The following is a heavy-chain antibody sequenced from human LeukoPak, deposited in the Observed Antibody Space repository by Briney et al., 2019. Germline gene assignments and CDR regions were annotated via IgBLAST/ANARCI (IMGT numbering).Heavy chain of an antibody. J-gene: IGHJ4*02. Sequence: GGSLRLSCAVSGFTFSSYGMHWVRQAPGKGLEWVAVIWYDGSNKYYADSVKGRFTISRDNSKNTLYLQMNSLRAEDTAVYYCAKDQYYYDSSGYPYDYWGQGTLVTVSS. CDR2: IWYDGSNK. CDR3: AKDQYYYDSSGYPYDY. V-gene: IGHV3-33*06. CDR1: GFTFSSYG. D-gene: IGHD3-22*01.